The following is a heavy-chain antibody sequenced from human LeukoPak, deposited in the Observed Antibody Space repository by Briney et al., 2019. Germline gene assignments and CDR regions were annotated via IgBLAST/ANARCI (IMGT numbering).Heavy chain of an antibody. Sequence: ASVKVSCKASGYTFTSYGISWVRQAPGQGLEWMGWISAYNGNTNYAQKLQGRVTMTTDTSTSTAYMELRSLRSDDTAVYYCARDRPDILTGYYNYWGQGTLVTVSS. CDR1: GYTFTSYG. V-gene: IGHV1-18*01. CDR2: ISAYNGNT. CDR3: ARDRPDILTGYYNY. J-gene: IGHJ4*02. D-gene: IGHD3-9*01.